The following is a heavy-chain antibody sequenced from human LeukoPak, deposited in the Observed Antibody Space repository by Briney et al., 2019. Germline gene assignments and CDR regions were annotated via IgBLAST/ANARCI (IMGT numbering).Heavy chain of an antibody. CDR2: INPDTGDT. D-gene: IGHD3-22*01. J-gene: IGHJ4*02. V-gene: IGHV1-2*02. Sequence: ASMKVSCKASGYIFTDYYMNWVRQAPGQGLEWMGWINPDTGDTNYAQKFQGRVTMTRDTSISTAYMELRSLRSDDTAVYYCAREVDYYDSSGSLFDYWGQGTLVTVSS. CDR1: GYIFTDYY. CDR3: AREVDYYDSSGSLFDY.